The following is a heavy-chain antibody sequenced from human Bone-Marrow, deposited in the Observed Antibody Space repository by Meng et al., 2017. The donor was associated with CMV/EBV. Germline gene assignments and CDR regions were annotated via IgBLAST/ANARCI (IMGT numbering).Heavy chain of an antibody. CDR2: ISSSSSTI. D-gene: IGHD6-19*01. Sequence: GESLKISCAASGFTFSSYSMNWVRQAPGKGLEWVSYISSSSSTIYYADSVKGRFTISRDNAKNSLYLQMNSLRAEDTAVYYCARVGGIAVAGTWGWGQGTLVTVSS. J-gene: IGHJ4*02. CDR3: ARVGGIAVAGTWG. CDR1: GFTFSSYS. V-gene: IGHV3-48*04.